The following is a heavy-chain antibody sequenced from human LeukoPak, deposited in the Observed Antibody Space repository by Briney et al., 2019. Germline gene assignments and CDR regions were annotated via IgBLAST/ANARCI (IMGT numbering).Heavy chain of an antibody. J-gene: IGHJ6*03. V-gene: IGHV3-30*02. CDR2: IRYDGSNK. CDR3: AKGGGDYDFWSGSYYYYYMDV. Sequence: GGSLRLSCAASEFVFGAFPMSWIRQAAGKGLEWVAFIRYDGSNKYYADSVKGRFTISRDNSKNTLYLQMNSLRAEDTAVYYCAKGGGDYDFWSGSYYYYYMDVWGKGTTVTVSS. D-gene: IGHD3-3*01. CDR1: EFVFGAFP.